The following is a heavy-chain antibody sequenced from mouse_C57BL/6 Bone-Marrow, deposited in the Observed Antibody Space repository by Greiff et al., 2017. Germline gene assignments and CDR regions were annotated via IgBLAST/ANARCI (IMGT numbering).Heavy chain of an antibody. CDR1: GYTFTDYY. CDR3: AREDGNYVGYAMDY. J-gene: IGHJ4*01. V-gene: IGHV1-76*01. D-gene: IGHD2-1*01. Sequence: VQLQQSGAELVRPGASVKLSCKASGYTFTDYYINWVKQRPGQGLEWIARIYPGSGNTYYNEKFKGKATLTAEKSSSTAYMQLSSLTSEVSAVYFCAREDGNYVGYAMDYWGQGTSVTVSS. CDR2: IYPGSGNT.